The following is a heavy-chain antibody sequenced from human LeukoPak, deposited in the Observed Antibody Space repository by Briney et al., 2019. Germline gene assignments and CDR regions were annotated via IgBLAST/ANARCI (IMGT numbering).Heavy chain of an antibody. V-gene: IGHV3-15*01. CDR3: TTVNHYGPDY. Sequence: GGSLRLSCAASGFTFSNAWMSCVRQAPGKGLEWVGHIKIKSDGGTADYAAPVKGRFTISRDDSKNTLYLQMNSLKTEDTAVYYCTTVNHYGPDYWGQGTLVTVSS. J-gene: IGHJ4*02. CDR2: IKIKSDGGTA. CDR1: GFTFSNAW. D-gene: IGHD3-10*01.